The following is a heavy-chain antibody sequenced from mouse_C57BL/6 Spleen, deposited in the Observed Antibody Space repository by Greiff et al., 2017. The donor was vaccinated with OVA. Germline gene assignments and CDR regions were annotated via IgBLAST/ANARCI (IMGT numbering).Heavy chain of an antibody. CDR2: IDPSDSYT. V-gene: IGHV1-59*01. J-gene: IGHJ2*01. D-gene: IGHD1-1*01. CDR1: GYTFTSYW. Sequence: VQLQQPGAELVRPGTSVKLSCKASGYTFTSYWMHWVKQRPGQGLEWIGVIDPSDSYTNYNQKFKGKATLTVDTSSSTAYMQLSSLTSEDSAVYYCARSKPLTTVVAHYFDYWGQGTTLTVSS. CDR3: ARSKPLTTVVAHYFDY.